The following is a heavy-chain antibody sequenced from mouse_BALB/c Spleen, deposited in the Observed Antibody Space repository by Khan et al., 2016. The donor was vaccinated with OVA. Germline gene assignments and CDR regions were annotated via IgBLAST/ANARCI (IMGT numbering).Heavy chain of an antibody. CDR3: ARGASYWYFDV. Sequence: QIQVVQSGPELKKPGETVKISCKASGYTFTNYGMNWVKQAPGKGLKWMGWINTYTGEPTYTDDFKGRFACSLETSASTAYLQINNLKNEDMATYFCARGASYWYFDVWGAGTTVTVSS. CDR2: INTYTGEP. V-gene: IGHV9-1*02. J-gene: IGHJ1*01. CDR1: GYTFTNYG.